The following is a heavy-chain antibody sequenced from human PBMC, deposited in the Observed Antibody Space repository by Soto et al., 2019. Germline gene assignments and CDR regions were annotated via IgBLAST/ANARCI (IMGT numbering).Heavy chain of an antibody. CDR2: ISAYNGNT. J-gene: IGHJ4*02. CDR1: GYSFTSYG. D-gene: IGHD2-2*02. V-gene: IGHV1-18*01. Sequence: GESLKISCKGSGYSFTSYGISWVRQAPGQGLEWMGWISAYNGNTNYAQKLQGRVTMTTDTSTSTAYMELRSLRSDDTAVYYCARHRTGATIPATAIPSLDYWGQGTLVTVSS. CDR3: ARHRTGATIPATAIPSLDY.